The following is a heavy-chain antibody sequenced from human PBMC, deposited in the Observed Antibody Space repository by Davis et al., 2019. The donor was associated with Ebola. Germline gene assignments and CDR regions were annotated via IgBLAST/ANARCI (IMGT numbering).Heavy chain of an antibody. CDR1: GFTFSSYA. D-gene: IGHD3-22*01. CDR2: ISGSGGST. J-gene: IGHJ4*02. CDR3: AKYPYYDSSGYYNY. V-gene: IGHV3-23*01. Sequence: GESLKIPCAASGFTFSSYAMSWVRQAPGKGLEWVSAISGSGGSTYYADSVKGRFTISRDNSKNTLYLQMNSLRAEDTAVYYCAKYPYYDSSGYYNYWGQGTLVTVSS.